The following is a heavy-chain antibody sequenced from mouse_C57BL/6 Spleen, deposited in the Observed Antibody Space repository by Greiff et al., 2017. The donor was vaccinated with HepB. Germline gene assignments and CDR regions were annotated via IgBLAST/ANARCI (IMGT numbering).Heavy chain of an antibody. Sequence: QVQLQQSGAELVKPGASVKLSCKASGYTFTSYWMHWVKQRPGQGLEWIGMIHPNSGSTNYNEKFKSKATLTVDKSSSTAYMQLSSLTSEDSAVYYCARNDGYYGYAMDYWGQGTSVTVSS. D-gene: IGHD2-3*01. V-gene: IGHV1-64*01. CDR2: IHPNSGST. CDR3: ARNDGYYGYAMDY. CDR1: GYTFTSYW. J-gene: IGHJ4*01.